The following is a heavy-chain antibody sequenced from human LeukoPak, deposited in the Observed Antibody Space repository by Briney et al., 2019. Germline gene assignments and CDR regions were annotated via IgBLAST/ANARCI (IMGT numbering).Heavy chain of an antibody. CDR1: GGSTSSYY. J-gene: IGHJ3*02. CDR3: ARLWRSSGSPTAFDI. D-gene: IGHD1-26*01. Sequence: SETLSLTCNVSGGSTSSYYWSWIRQPPGKGLEGIGYISTSGSTNYNPSLKSRVTISVDTSKNQFSLKLSSVTVADTAVYYCARLWRSSGSPTAFDIWGQGTMVTVSS. V-gene: IGHV4-4*09. CDR2: ISTSGST.